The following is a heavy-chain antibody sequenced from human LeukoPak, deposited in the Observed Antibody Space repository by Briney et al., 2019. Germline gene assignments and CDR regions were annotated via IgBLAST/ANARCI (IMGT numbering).Heavy chain of an antibody. CDR3: ARVGVEMATKRLDY. Sequence: GSLRLSCAASGFTVSSNYMSWVRQAPGKGLEWIGEINHSGSTNYNPSLKSRVTISVDTSKNQFSLKLSSVTAADTAVYYCARVGVEMATKRLDYWGQGTLVTVSS. J-gene: IGHJ4*02. D-gene: IGHD5-24*01. CDR2: INHSGST. CDR1: GFTVSSNY. V-gene: IGHV4-34*01.